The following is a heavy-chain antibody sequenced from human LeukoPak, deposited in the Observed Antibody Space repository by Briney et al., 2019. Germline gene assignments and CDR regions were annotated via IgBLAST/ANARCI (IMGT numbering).Heavy chain of an antibody. J-gene: IGHJ4*02. V-gene: IGHV3-23*01. CDR1: GFTFSSHW. CDR2: ISGSGGST. Sequence: GGSLRLSCAASGFTFSSHWMHWVRQAPGKGLEWVSGISGSGGSTYYADSVKGRFTISRDNSKNTLYLQMNSLRAEDTAVYYCAKPLVSGSYYFDYWGQGTLVTVSS. CDR3: AKPLVSGSYYFDY. D-gene: IGHD1-26*01.